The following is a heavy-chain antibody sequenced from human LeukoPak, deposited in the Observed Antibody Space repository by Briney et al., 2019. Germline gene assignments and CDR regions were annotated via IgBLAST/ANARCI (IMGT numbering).Heavy chain of an antibody. D-gene: IGHD5-18*01. CDR1: GGTFSSYA. J-gene: IGHJ3*02. V-gene: IGHV1-69*13. Sequence: ASVKVSCKASGGTFSSYAISCVRQAPGQGLEWMGGIIPIFGTANYAQKFQGRVTITADESTSTAYMELSSLRSEDTAVYYCARDQGSAMTDAFDIWGQGTMVTASS. CDR2: IIPIFGTA. CDR3: ARDQGSAMTDAFDI.